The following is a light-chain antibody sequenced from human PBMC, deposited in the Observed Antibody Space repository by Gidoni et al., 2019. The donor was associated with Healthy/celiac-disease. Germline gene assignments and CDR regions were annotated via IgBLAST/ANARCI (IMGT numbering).Light chain of an antibody. CDR2: GAS. CDR1: QSVSSN. CDR3: QQYNNWPRT. V-gene: IGKV3-15*01. Sequence: EIVMTQSPATLSVSPGARATLSCRASQSVSSNLAWYQQKPGQAPRLLIYGASTRATGIPARFSGSGSGTEFTLTISSLQSEDFAVYYCQQYNNWPRTFXXXTKLEIK. J-gene: IGKJ2*01.